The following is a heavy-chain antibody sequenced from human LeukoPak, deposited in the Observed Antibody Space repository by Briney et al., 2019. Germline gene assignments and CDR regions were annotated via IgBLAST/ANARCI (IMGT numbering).Heavy chain of an antibody. D-gene: IGHD5-18*01. J-gene: IGHJ4*02. CDR3: ATLRDSAISHPWGY. CDR1: GYSFISYW. Sequence: GESLQISCKGSGYSFISYWIGWVRQMPGEGLEWMGIIYPGDSDTRYSPPFQGQVIISADKSISTTYLQWSSLKASDTAMYYCATLRDSAISHPWGYWGRGTLVTVSS. V-gene: IGHV5-51*01. CDR2: IYPGDSDT.